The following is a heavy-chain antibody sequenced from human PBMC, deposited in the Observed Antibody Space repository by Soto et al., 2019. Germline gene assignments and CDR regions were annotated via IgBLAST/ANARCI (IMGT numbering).Heavy chain of an antibody. CDR2: IYWDDDK. J-gene: IGHJ5*02. D-gene: IGHD6-13*01. Sequence: QITLKESGPTVVIPTQTLTLTCTFSGFSLSTSGVGVGWIRQPPGKALEWLALIYWDDDKRYNPSLKTRVTITRNTSKNQVVLTVTSMDPVDTGKYYGAHRQEYRSSWNSGWFDPWGQGTLVTVSS. CDR3: AHRQEYRSSWNSGWFDP. CDR1: GFSLSTSGVG. V-gene: IGHV2-5*02.